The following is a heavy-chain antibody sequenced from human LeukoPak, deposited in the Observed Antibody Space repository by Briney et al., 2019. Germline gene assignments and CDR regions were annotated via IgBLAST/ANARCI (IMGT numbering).Heavy chain of an antibody. D-gene: IGHD6-19*01. V-gene: IGHV1-46*01. CDR3: ARSGWSRTGWFDP. J-gene: IGHJ5*01. CDR2: INPSGGST. Sequence: ASVKVSCKASGYTFTGYYMHWVRQAPGQGLEWMGIINPSGGSTNYAQEFQGRVTMTRDMSTSTVHMELSSLRSEDTAVYYCARSGWSRTGWFDPWGQGTLVTVSS. CDR1: GYTFTGYY.